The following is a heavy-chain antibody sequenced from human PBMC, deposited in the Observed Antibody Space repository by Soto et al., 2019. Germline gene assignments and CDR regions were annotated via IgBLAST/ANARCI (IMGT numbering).Heavy chain of an antibody. CDR3: ARGPLRYFGWVGGANLDV. V-gene: IGHV3-64*01. CDR2: ISSNGGST. D-gene: IGHD3-9*01. J-gene: IGHJ6*02. Sequence: EVQLVESGGGLVQPGGSLRLSCAASGFTFSSYAMHWVRQAPGKGLEYVSAISSNGGSTYYANSVKGRFTISRDNSKNTLYLQMGSLRAEDMAVYYCARGPLRYFGWVGGANLDVWGQGTTVTVSS. CDR1: GFTFSSYA.